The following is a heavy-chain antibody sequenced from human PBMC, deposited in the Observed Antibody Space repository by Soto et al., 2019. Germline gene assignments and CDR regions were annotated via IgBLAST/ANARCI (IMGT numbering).Heavy chain of an antibody. CDR1: GFSFNIYG. CDR2: IWYDGSNK. J-gene: IGHJ4*02. V-gene: IGHV3-33*01. D-gene: IGHD4-17*01. Sequence: QVQLVESGGGVVQPGTSLRLSCAASGFSFNIYGMHWVRQAPGKGLEWVAGIWYDGSNKYYAESVKGRFSISRDNSKNTLYLQMHSLRAEDTAVYSCARDDKDEYGADRGGFGCWGQGTLVTVSS. CDR3: ARDDKDEYGADRGGFGC.